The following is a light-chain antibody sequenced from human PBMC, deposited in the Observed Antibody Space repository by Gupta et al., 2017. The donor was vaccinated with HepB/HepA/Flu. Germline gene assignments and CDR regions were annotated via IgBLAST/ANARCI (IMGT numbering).Light chain of an antibody. J-gene: IGKJ1*01. CDR2: GAS. CDR3: HHKSCSPNT. CDR1: QSFAGSY. Sequence: EIVLTQSPGTLSLSPGERATLSCRASQSFAGSYLAWYQQKPGLAPRLLIYGASSRATGIPDRFSGSGSGTDFTLTISRLEPEDFAVYYCHHKSCSPNTFGQGTKVEIK. V-gene: IGKV3-20*01.